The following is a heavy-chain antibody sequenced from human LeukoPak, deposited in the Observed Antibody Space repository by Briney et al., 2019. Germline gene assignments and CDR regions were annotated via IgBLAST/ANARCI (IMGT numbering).Heavy chain of an antibody. Sequence: WASVKVSCKASGGTFSSYAISWVRQAPGQGLEWMGGIIPIFGTANYAQKFQGRVTITTDESTSTAYMELSSLRSEDTAVYYCARAEVVTMIVKPHDNAFDIWGQGTMVTVSS. CDR1: GGTFSSYA. CDR2: IIPIFGTA. CDR3: ARAEVVTMIVKPHDNAFDI. D-gene: IGHD3-22*01. V-gene: IGHV1-69*05. J-gene: IGHJ3*02.